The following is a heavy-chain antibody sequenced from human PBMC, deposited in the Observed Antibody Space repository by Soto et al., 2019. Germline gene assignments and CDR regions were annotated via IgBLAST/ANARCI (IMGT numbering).Heavy chain of an antibody. CDR3: ARDSPGIAAAGTNY. CDR2: ISSSSGYI. CDR1: GFTFSSYS. V-gene: IGHV3-21*01. J-gene: IGHJ4*02. Sequence: EVQLVESGGGLVKPGGSLRLSCAASGFTFSSYSMNWVRQAPGKGLEWVSSISSSSGYIYYADSVKGRFTISRDNAKNSLYLQMNSLRAEDTAVYYCARDSPGIAAAGTNYWGQGTLVTVSS. D-gene: IGHD6-13*01.